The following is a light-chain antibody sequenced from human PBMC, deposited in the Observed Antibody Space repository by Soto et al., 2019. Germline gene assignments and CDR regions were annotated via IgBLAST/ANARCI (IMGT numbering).Light chain of an antibody. CDR2: DAS. V-gene: IGKV1-5*01. CDR1: QSISSW. CDR3: QQYNSYSPCT. Sequence: DIQMTQSPSTLSASVGDRVTITCRASQSISSWLAWYQQKPGKPPKLLIYDASSLESGGTPRFGGSGSGTEFTLTISSLQPDDFATYYCQQYNSYSPCTFGQGTKVEIK. J-gene: IGKJ1*01.